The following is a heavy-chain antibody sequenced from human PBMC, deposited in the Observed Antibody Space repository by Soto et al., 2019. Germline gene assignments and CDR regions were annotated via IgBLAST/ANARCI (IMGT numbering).Heavy chain of an antibody. D-gene: IGHD5-12*01. CDR2: ISAYKGNT. V-gene: IGHV1-18*01. CDR3: ARLPRVLATTYAFDT. CDR1: GYTFTSYG. Sequence: QVQLVQSGAEVKKPGASVKVSCKASGYTFTSYGISWVRQAPGQGLEWMGWISAYKGNTNYAQKLQGGLTMTTDTTTSTAYMELRSLRSDDTAVYYCARLPRVLATTYAFDTWGQGTMVTVSS. J-gene: IGHJ3*02.